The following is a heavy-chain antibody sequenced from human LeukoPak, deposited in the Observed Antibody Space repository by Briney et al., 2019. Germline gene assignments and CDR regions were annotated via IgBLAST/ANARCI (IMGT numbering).Heavy chain of an antibody. Sequence: EGSLRLSCAASGFTFSSYSMNWVRQAPGKGLEWVSYISSSSSTIYYADSVKDRFTISRDNATNSLYLQMNSLRAEDTAVYYCARDLDYDFWSGYYPYWGQGTLVTVSS. V-gene: IGHV3-48*01. CDR1: GFTFSSYS. CDR2: ISSSSSTI. CDR3: ARDLDYDFWSGYYPY. D-gene: IGHD3-3*01. J-gene: IGHJ4*02.